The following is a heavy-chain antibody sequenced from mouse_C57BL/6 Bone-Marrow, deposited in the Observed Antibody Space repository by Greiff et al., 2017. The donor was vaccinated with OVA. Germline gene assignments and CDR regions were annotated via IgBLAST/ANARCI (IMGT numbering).Heavy chain of an antibody. D-gene: IGHD1-1*01. V-gene: IGHV5-12*01. J-gene: IGHJ1*03. CDR2: ISNSGGST. Sequence: EVQVVESGGGLVQPGGSLKLSCAASGFTFSDYYMYWVRQTPEKRLEWVAYISNSGGSTYYPDTVKGRFTISRDNAKNTLYLQMSRLKSEDTAMYYCARHGDYGSSYWYFDVWGTGTTVTVSS. CDR1: GFTFSDYY. CDR3: ARHGDYGSSYWYFDV.